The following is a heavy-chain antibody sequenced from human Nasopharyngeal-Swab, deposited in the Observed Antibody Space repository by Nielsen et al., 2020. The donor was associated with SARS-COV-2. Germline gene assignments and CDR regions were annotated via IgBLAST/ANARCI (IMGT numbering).Heavy chain of an antibody. J-gene: IGHJ4*02. V-gene: IGHV3-30*04. CDR2: ISYDGSNK. D-gene: IGHD1-26*01. Sequence: GKGLEWVAVISYDGSNKYYADSVKGRFTISRDNSKNTLYLQMNSLRAEDTAVYYCARGFGGSYWGYDYWGQGTLVTVSS. CDR3: ARGFGGSYWGYDY.